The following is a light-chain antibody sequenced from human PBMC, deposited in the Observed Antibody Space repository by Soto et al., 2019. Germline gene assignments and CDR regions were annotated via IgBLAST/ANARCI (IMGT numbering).Light chain of an antibody. CDR3: QQYENLPT. V-gene: IGKV3-11*01. Sequence: IVLTQSPATLSLSPGERATLSCRASESVGRYLAWYQQKPGQVPRLLIYDVSRRATGIPARFSGSGSGTDFTLTISSLEPEDIATYYCQQYENLPTFGQGTRLEIK. CDR1: ESVGRY. CDR2: DVS. J-gene: IGKJ5*01.